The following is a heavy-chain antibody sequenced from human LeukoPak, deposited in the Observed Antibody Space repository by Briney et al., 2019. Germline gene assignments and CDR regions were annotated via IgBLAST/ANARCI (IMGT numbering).Heavy chain of an antibody. CDR3: ARARPDYYDRPTFDY. J-gene: IGHJ4*02. D-gene: IGHD3-22*01. CDR1: GDSISTYY. Sequence: PSETLSLTCTVSGDSISTYYWSWIRQPPGKGLEWIGYIYYSGSTNYNPSLKSRVTISVDTSKNQFSLKLSSVTAADTAVYYCARARPDYYDRPTFDYWGQGTLVTVSS. CDR2: IYYSGST. V-gene: IGHV4-59*12.